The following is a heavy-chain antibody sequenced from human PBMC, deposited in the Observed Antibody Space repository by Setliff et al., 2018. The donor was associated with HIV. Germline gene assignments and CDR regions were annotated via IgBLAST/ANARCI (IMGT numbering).Heavy chain of an antibody. CDR3: ARLGGICSGGSCTALAYTMDV. V-gene: IGHV5-51*01. Sequence: GESLKISCKGSGYSFSSYWIGWVRQMPGKGLEWMGIIYPGDSDTRYSPSFQGQVTISADKSISTAYLQCSSLKASGTAMYYCARLGGICSGGSCTALAYTMDVWGQGTTVTVSS. CDR2: IYPGDSDT. J-gene: IGHJ6*02. D-gene: IGHD2-15*01. CDR1: GYSFSSYW.